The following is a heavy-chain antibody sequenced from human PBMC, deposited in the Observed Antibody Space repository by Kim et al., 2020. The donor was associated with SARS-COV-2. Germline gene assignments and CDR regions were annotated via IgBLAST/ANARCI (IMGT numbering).Heavy chain of an antibody. CDR3: ARPSTAMVRRGAFDI. V-gene: IGHV3-30*01. J-gene: IGHJ3*02. D-gene: IGHD5-18*01. Sequence: DTVKGRFTISRDNSKNTLYLQMNSLRAEDTAVYYCARPSTAMVRRGAFDIWGQGTMVTVSS.